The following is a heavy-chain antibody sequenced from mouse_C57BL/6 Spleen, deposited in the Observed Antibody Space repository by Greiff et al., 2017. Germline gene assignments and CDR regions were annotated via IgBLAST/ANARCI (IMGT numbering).Heavy chain of an antibody. J-gene: IGHJ4*01. CDR2: INPSNGGT. CDR3: ARSPRWDEGAMDY. D-gene: IGHD4-1*01. V-gene: IGHV1-53*01. CDR1: GYTFTSYW. Sequence: QVHVKQPGTELVKPGASVKLSCKASGYTFTSYWMHWVKQRPGQGLEWIGNINPSNGGTNYNEKFKSKATLTVDKSSSTAYMQLSSLTSEDSAVYYCARSPRWDEGAMDYWGQGTSVTVSS.